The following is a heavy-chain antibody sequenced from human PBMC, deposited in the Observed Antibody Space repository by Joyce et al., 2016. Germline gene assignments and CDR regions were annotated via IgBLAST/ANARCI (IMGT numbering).Heavy chain of an antibody. V-gene: IGHV2-5*01. D-gene: IGHD4-23*01. CDR1: GFSLNTSGVR. CDR2: IYWNDDK. Sequence: QITLKESGPTLVKPTQTLTLTCTFSGFSLNTSGVRVGWIRQPPGKALAWLALIYWNDDKRYSPSLKSRLTITKGTSKNQVVLTMTNMDPVDTATYYCARANAGNATYWGQGTLVTVSS. J-gene: IGHJ4*02. CDR3: ARANAGNATY.